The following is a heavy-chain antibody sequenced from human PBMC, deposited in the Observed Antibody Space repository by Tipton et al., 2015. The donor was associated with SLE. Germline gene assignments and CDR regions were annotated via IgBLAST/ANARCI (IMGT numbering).Heavy chain of an antibody. Sequence: TLSLTCAVYGGSFSGYYWSWIRQPPGKGLEWIGEINHSGSTNYNPSLKSRVTISVDTSKNQFSLRLSSVTAADTAVYYCARESRGWFDPGGQGTLVTVSS. D-gene: IGHD3-10*01. J-gene: IGHJ5*02. CDR3: ARESRGWFDP. V-gene: IGHV4-34*01. CDR2: INHSGST. CDR1: GGSFSGYY.